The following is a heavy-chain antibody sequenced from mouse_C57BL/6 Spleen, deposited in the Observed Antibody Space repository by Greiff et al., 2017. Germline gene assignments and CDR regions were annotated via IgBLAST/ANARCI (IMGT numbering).Heavy chain of an antibody. CDR1: GFTFSSYA. CDR2: ISSGGDYI. V-gene: IGHV5-9-1*02. Sequence: EVQVVESGEGLVKPGGSLKLSCVASGFTFSSYAMSWVRQTPEKRLEWVAYISSGGDYIYYADTVKGRFTISRDNARNTLYLQMSSLKSEDTAMYYCTREGYYGSSAWFAYWGQGTLVTVSA. J-gene: IGHJ3*01. CDR3: TREGYYGSSAWFAY. D-gene: IGHD1-1*01.